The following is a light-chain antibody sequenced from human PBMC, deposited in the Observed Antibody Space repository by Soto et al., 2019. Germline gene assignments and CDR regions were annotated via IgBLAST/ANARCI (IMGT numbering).Light chain of an antibody. CDR3: QQYNNPLT. Sequence: EIGMTQSPATLSVSPGERATRSCRASQSVSSNLAWYQQKPGQAPRLLIYGASTRATGIPARFSGSGSGTEFTLTISSLQSEDFAVYYCQQYNNPLTFGGGTRWIS. CDR1: QSVSSN. J-gene: IGKJ4*01. V-gene: IGKV3-15*01. CDR2: GAS.